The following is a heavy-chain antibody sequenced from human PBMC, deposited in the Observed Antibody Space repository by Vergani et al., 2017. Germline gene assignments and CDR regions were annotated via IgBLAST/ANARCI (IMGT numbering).Heavy chain of an antibody. CDR2: IYYSGST. CDR3: ARPSTVEWLVKLGGIDP. Sequence: QLQLQESGPGLVKPSATLSLTCSVSGASIRSSNYYWGWIRQPPGKGLEWIASIYYSGSTYYNPSLKSRVTISVDTSKNQFSLKLSSVTAADTAVYFCARPSTVEWLVKLGGIDPWGQGILVTVSS. CDR1: GASIRSSNYY. D-gene: IGHD6-19*01. J-gene: IGHJ5*02. V-gene: IGHV4-39*01.